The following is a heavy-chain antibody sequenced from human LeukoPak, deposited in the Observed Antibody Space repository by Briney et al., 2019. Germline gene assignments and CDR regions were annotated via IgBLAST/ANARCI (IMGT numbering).Heavy chain of an antibody. Sequence: SETLSLTCTVSGGSISSYYWSWIRQPPGKGLEWIGYIYYSGSTNYNPSLKSRVTISVDTSKNQFSLKLSSVTAADTAVYYCARDSSSSLDYWGQGTLVTVSS. V-gene: IGHV4-59*01. CDR2: IYYSGST. CDR1: GGSISSYY. D-gene: IGHD6-6*01. J-gene: IGHJ4*02. CDR3: ARDSSSSLDY.